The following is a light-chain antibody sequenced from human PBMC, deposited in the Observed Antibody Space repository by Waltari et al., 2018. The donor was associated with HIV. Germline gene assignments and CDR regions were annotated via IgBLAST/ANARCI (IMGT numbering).Light chain of an antibody. V-gene: IGKV3-11*01. Sequence: EIVLTQSPATLSLSPGERATLSCRASQSIYNYLAWYQLKPGQAPRLLIYDASNRATGIPARFSGSGSKTDFTLTISSLEPEDFAVYYCQQRSNWPLTFGGGTKVEIK. CDR2: DAS. CDR1: QSIYNY. CDR3: QQRSNWPLT. J-gene: IGKJ4*01.